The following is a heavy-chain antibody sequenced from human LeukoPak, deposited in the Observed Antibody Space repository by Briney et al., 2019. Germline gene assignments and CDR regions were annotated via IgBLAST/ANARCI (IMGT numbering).Heavy chain of an antibody. CDR1: GFAFSGYG. V-gene: IGHV3-30*02. J-gene: IGHJ4*02. Sequence: QPGGSLRLSCAASGFAFSGYGMHWVRQAPGKGLEWVAFIRYDGSNKYYADSVKGRFTISRDNSKNSLYLQMNSLRAEDTAVYYCARTPYRSGWYYFDYWGQGTLVTVSS. CDR3: ARTPYRSGWYYFDY. D-gene: IGHD6-19*01. CDR2: IRYDGSNK.